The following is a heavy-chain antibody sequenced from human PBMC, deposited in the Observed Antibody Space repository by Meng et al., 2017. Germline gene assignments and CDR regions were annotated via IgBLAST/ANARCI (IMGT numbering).Heavy chain of an antibody. CDR2: IRSKANNYAT. CDR3: SRLETTAFDY. V-gene: IGHV3-73*02. Sequence: EGHLVESGGGLVPPGGSLKLSCAASGFTFSGSAMHWVRQSSGKGLEWVGRIRSKANNYATAYAASVIGRFTISRDDSKNTAYLQMNSLKTEDTAVYYCSRLETTAFDYWGQGILVTGSS. CDR1: GFTFSGSA. D-gene: IGHD4-17*01. J-gene: IGHJ4*02.